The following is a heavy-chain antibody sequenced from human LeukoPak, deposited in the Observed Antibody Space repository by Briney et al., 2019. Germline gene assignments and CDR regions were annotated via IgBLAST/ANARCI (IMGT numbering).Heavy chain of an antibody. CDR2: IYHSGTT. CDR1: RFSISTGYY. Sequence: SETLSLTCAVSRFSISTGYYWGWIRQPPGEGLEWIGVIYHSGTTYYNPSLKSRVTISVDTSKNQFSLKLSSVTAADTAVYFCARHGSYSGSYFPWFDPWGQGTLVTVSS. CDR3: ARHGSYSGSYFPWFDP. V-gene: IGHV4-38-2*01. J-gene: IGHJ5*02. D-gene: IGHD1-26*01.